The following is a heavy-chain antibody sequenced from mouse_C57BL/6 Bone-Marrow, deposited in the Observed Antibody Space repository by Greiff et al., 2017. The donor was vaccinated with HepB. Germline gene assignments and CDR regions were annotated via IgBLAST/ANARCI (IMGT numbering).Heavy chain of an antibody. Sequence: EVKLMESGPELVKPGASVKISCKASGYSFTDYNMNWVKQSTGKSLEWIGVINPNYGTTSYNQKFKGKATLTVDQSTSTDYMQLNSLTSEDSAVYYCARWELGLDYWGKGTTVTVSS. V-gene: IGHV1-39*01. D-gene: IGHD4-1*01. J-gene: IGHJ2*01. CDR2: INPNYGTT. CDR3: ARWELGLDY. CDR1: GYSFTDYN.